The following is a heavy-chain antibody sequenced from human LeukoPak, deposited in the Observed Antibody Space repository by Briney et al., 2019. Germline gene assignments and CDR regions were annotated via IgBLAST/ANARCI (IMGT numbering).Heavy chain of an antibody. CDR1: VYTFTFYY. J-gene: IGHJ1*01. CDR3: ARVLYGSSWYLSEYFQH. V-gene: IGHV1-2*02. Sequence: SSVTVSFKSSVYTFTFYYMHWVRQAPGQGLEWMGWINPNSGGTNYAQKFQGRVTMTRDTSISTAYMELSRLRSDDTAVYYCARVLYGSSWYLSEYFQHWGQGTLVTVSS. D-gene: IGHD6-13*01. CDR2: INPNSGGT.